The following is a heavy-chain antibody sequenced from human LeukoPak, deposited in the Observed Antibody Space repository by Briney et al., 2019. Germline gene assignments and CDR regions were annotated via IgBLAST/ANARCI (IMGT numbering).Heavy chain of an antibody. CDR1: GFTFSSSG. D-gene: IGHD2-8*01. V-gene: IGHV3-30*18. CDR2: ISYDGSNK. J-gene: IGHJ4*02. CDR3: AKEYCSNSVCHSLDY. Sequence: GGSLRLSCAASGFTFSSSGMHWVRQAPGKGLEWVAVISYDGSNKYYADSVKGRFTFSRDNSKNTLYLQMNSLRAEDTAVYYCAKEYCSNSVCHSLDYWGQGTLVTISS.